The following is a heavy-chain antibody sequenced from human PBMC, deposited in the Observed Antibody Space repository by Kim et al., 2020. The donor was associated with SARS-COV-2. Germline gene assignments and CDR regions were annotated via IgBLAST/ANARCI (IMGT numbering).Heavy chain of an antibody. CDR3: ARGIRYFGF. J-gene: IGHJ4*02. CDR2: ITHSGST. D-gene: IGHD3-9*01. Sequence: SETLSLTCAVYSGSFSGNYWSWIRQPPGKGLEWIGEITHSGSTNYNPSLKNRVTISVDTSKNQFSLNLTSVTAADTAVYYCARGIRYFGFWGQGTLVTVSS. V-gene: IGHV4-34*01. CDR1: SGSFSGNY.